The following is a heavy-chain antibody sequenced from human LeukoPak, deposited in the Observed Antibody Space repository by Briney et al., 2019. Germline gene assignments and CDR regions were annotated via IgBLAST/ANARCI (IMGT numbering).Heavy chain of an antibody. CDR3: AGSSGWWAHDY. V-gene: IGHV3-23*01. CDR2: ISGSGTDT. D-gene: IGHD6-19*01. Sequence: GGSLRLSCAASGFTFTNYGMTWVRQAPGKGLEWVSSISGSGTDTYYADSVRGRFTISRDNSKRTLYVQMVSLRAEDTAIYYCAGSSGWWAHDYRGQGTLVTVSS. J-gene: IGHJ4*02. CDR1: GFTFTNYG.